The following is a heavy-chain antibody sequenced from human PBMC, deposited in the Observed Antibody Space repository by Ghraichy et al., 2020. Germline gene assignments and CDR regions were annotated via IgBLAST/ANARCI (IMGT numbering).Heavy chain of an antibody. Sequence: SETLSLTCAVSGGSISSSNWWSWVRQPPGKGLEWIGEIYHSGSTNYNPSLKSRVTISVDKSKNQFSLKLSSVTAADTAVYYCARRGSSGWFRGAFDIWGQGTMVTVSS. J-gene: IGHJ3*02. CDR1: GGSISSSNW. D-gene: IGHD6-19*01. V-gene: IGHV4-4*02. CDR2: IYHSGST. CDR3: ARRGSSGWFRGAFDI.